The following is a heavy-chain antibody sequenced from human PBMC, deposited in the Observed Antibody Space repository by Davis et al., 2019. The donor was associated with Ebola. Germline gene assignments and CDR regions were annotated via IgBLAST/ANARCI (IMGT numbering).Heavy chain of an antibody. D-gene: IGHD1-7*01. CDR3: AKFSLSGTIYYYGMDV. V-gene: IGHV3-23*01. CDR2: ISGSGTGT. J-gene: IGHJ6*02. Sequence: GESLKISCAASGFTLISYSMTWVRQAPGKGLEWVSGISGSGTGTYYADSVKGRFTFSRDTSMNTLYLQMNSLRAEDTAVYYCAKFSLSGTIYYYGMDVWGQGTTVTVSS. CDR1: GFTLISYS.